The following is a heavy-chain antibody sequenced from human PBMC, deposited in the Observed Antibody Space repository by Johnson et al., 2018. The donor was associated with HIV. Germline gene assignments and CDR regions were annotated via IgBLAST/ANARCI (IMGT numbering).Heavy chain of an antibody. J-gene: IGHJ3*02. CDR1: RFTFSSYA. CDR3: AREPGSSSRLWAFDI. V-gene: IGHV3-30*14. Sequence: QVQLVESGGGVVQPGRSLRLSCAASRFTFSSYAMHWVRQAPGKGLEWVAIISYDGSNKYYADSVKGRFTISRYNSKNTRYLQMNSLRAEDTAVYYCAREPGSSSRLWAFDIWGQGTMVTVSS. CDR2: ISYDGSNK. D-gene: IGHD6-13*01.